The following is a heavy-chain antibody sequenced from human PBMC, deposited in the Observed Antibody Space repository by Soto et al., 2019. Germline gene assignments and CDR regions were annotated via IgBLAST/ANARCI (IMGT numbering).Heavy chain of an antibody. CDR2: MYSGGGI. CDR1: GFTVSNNY. Sequence: EVQLVESGGGLVQPGGSLRLSCVASGFTVSNNYMTWVRQAPGKGLEWVSNMYSGGGIYYTDSVKGRFPIARDSSTNTLYLQTHNVRAEDTAVYYCARDPGVNWAWGKGTTVTVSS. J-gene: IGHJ6*04. V-gene: IGHV3-66*01. CDR3: ARDPGVNWA. D-gene: IGHD2-8*01.